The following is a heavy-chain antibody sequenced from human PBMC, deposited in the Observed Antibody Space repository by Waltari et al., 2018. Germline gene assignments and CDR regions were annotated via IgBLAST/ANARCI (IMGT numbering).Heavy chain of an antibody. Sequence: EVQLVQSGAEVKKPGESLKISCKGSGYSFTTYWIGWVRQMPGKGQEWMGIIYPGDSDNRYRPCGKGQVTIAGGKTISTAYLRWDSLKASDTAMYYCARSLNKNYYHSNSYYWGQGTVVTVSS. D-gene: IGHD3-22*01. CDR1: GYSFTTYW. J-gene: IGHJ4*02. V-gene: IGHV5-51*01. CDR3: ARSLNKNYYHSNSYY. CDR2: IYPGDSDN.